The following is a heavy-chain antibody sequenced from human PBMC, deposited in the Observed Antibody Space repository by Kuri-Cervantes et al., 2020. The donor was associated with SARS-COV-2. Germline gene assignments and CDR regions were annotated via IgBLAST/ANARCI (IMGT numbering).Heavy chain of an antibody. Sequence: GESLKISCAASGFTFSSYPMTWVRQAPGKGLEWVSGISGSGGTTNYADSVKGRFTISRDNSKNTLYLQMNSLRAADTALYYCAKDFVYYYDSSGYLFDYWGQGTLVTVSS. V-gene: IGHV3-23*01. D-gene: IGHD3-22*01. CDR2: ISGSGGTT. CDR3: AKDFVYYYDSSGYLFDY. J-gene: IGHJ4*02. CDR1: GFTFSSYP.